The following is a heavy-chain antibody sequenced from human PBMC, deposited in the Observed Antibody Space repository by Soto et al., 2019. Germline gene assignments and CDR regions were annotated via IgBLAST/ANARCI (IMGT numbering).Heavy chain of an antibody. CDR2: TRNKANSYTT. V-gene: IGHV3-72*01. CDR1: GFTFSDHY. Sequence: EVQLVESGGGLVQPGGSLRLSCAASGFTFSDHYMDWVRQAPGKGLEWVGRTRNKANSYTTEYAASVRGRFTISRDDSKNSLYLQMNSLKTEDTALYYCARVSCSSTSCYVGDYWGQGTLVTVSS. J-gene: IGHJ4*02. D-gene: IGHD2-2*01. CDR3: ARVSCSSTSCYVGDY.